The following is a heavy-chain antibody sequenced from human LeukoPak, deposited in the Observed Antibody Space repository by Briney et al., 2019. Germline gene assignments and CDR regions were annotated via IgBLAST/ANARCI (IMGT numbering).Heavy chain of an antibody. D-gene: IGHD5-18*01. CDR1: GFTFSRHG. V-gene: IGHV3-30*19. CDR2: ISYDGSNK. CDR3: AREEFVQLWLLVDY. Sequence: GGSLRLSCAASGFTFSRHGMHWVRQAPGKGLEWVAVISYDGSNKYYADSVKGRFTISRDNSKNTLYLQMNSLRAEDTAVYYCAREEFVQLWLLVDYWGQGTLVTVSS. J-gene: IGHJ4*02.